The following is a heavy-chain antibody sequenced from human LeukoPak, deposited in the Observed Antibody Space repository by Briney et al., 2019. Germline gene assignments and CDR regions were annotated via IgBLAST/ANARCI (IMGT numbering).Heavy chain of an antibody. CDR2: INTNNGGT. J-gene: IGHJ3*01. D-gene: IGHD3-22*01. V-gene: IGHV1-2*02. CDR1: GYTFTGYH. Sequence: ASVKVSCKASGYTFTGYHMHWVRQAPGQGLEWMGWINTNNGGTNYAQKFQGRVTMTRDTSISTGYMELSRLTSDDTAVYYCTSNSDTSAYCAFDFWGQGTMVTVSS. CDR3: TSNSDTSAYCAFDF.